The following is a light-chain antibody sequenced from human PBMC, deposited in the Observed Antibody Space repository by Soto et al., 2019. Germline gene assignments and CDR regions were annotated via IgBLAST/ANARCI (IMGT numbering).Light chain of an antibody. CDR3: QQYNNWPLT. V-gene: IGKV3-15*01. CDR2: GAS. CDR1: QSVSSN. Sequence: EIVMTQSPASLSVSPGESATLSCRASQSVSSNLDWYQKKPGQAPRLLIYGASTRATGIPARFSGSGYGTEFTLTISSMQSEDFAVYYCQQYNNWPLTFGGGTKVDI. J-gene: IGKJ4*01.